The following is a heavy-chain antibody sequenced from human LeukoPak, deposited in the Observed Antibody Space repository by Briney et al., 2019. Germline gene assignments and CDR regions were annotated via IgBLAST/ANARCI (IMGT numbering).Heavy chain of an antibody. D-gene: IGHD1-1*01. Sequence: GGSLRLSCAAPGFTFNRYAMTWGRQAPGKGLQWVSPIRNVGDNGDNTYSADSVKSRSTVSRDNSKNTVQIQMKSLRAEDTAVYYCARDGIQVPDTFACWGLGTLVSVSS. CDR3: ARDGIQVPDTFAC. CDR1: GFTFNRYA. V-gene: IGHV3-23*01. J-gene: IGHJ4*02. CDR2: IRNVGDNGDNT.